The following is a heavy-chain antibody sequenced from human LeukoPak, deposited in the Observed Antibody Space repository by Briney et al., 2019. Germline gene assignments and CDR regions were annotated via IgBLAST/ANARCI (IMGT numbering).Heavy chain of an antibody. Sequence: ASVKVSCKASGYTFSGYYMFWVRQAPGQGLEWMGWINSDSGATNYAQQFQGRVTMTRDTSISTAYMELSSLRSDDTGVYYCAAATTGTTFFDYWGQGTLVTVSS. CDR1: GYTFSGYY. V-gene: IGHV1-2*02. D-gene: IGHD1-1*01. CDR2: INSDSGAT. CDR3: AAATTGTTFFDY. J-gene: IGHJ4*02.